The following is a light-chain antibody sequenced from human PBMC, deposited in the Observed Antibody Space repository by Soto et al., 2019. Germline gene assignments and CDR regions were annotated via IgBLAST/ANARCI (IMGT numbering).Light chain of an antibody. CDR1: QSISGW. V-gene: IGKV1-12*01. Sequence: DIQMTQSPSTRSASVGDGVTITCRASQSISGWLAWYQQKPGKAPNLVIYAASSLQSGVPSGISGSESGTDFTLTISSLQPEDCAIYFCQQANSFPITFGQGTGLEIK. J-gene: IGKJ5*01. CDR2: AAS. CDR3: QQANSFPIT.